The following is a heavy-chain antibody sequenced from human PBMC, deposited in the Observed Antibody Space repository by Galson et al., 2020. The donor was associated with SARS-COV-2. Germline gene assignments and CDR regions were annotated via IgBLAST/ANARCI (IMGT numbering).Heavy chain of an antibody. CDR2: INGRGDTT. D-gene: IGHD3-22*01. J-gene: IGHJ4*02. Sequence: GESLKISCGAAGFTFGSHGLSWVRQPPGKGLEWVSGINGRGDTTYYAESVKGRFTISRDNSKNTMYLEMKSLGAEDTALYYCAKHYYDSASSYPFDYWGQGTLVTFSS. CDR3: AKHYYDSASSYPFDY. CDR1: GFTFGSHG. V-gene: IGHV3-23*01.